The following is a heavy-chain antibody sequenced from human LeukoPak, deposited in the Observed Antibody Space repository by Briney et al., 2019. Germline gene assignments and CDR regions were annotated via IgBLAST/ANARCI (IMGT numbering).Heavy chain of an antibody. D-gene: IGHD1-1*01. CDR2: VYYSGST. Sequence: SETLSLTCTVSGGSISRSSYYWGWIRQPPGKGLEWIGTVYYSGSTYYNPSLKSRVTMSVDTSTNQFSLRLSSVTAADTAVYYCASTTTGSLYDAFDIWGQGTMVTVSS. V-gene: IGHV4-39*07. CDR3: ASTTTGSLYDAFDI. CDR1: GGSISRSSYY. J-gene: IGHJ3*02.